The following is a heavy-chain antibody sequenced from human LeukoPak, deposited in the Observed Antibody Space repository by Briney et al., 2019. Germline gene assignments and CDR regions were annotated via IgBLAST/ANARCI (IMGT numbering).Heavy chain of an antibody. CDR1: GFTFSSYG. V-gene: IGHV3-30*02. J-gene: IGHJ4*02. D-gene: IGHD5-18*01. CDR3: AKDADTAPDY. CDR2: IHYDGSKK. Sequence: GGSLRLSCAASGFTFSSYGMHWVRQAPGKGLEWVAFIHYDGSKKYYADSLKGRFTIFRDNSKLYLQMNSLGTEDTGLYYCAKDADTAPDYWGQGTLVTVSS.